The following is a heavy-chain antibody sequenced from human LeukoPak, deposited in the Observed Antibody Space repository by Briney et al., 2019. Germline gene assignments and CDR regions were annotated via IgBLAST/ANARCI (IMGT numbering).Heavy chain of an antibody. CDR3: ARVGQGGLRYYFDY. V-gene: IGHV4-59*01. CDR2: IYYSGST. CDR1: GGSISSYY. J-gene: IGHJ4*02. D-gene: IGHD3-16*01. Sequence: SETLSLTCTVSGGSISSYYWSWIRQPPGKGLEWIGYIYYSGSTNYNPSLKSRVTISVDTSKNQFSLKLSSVTAADTAVYYCARVGQGGLRYYFDYWGQGTLVTVSS.